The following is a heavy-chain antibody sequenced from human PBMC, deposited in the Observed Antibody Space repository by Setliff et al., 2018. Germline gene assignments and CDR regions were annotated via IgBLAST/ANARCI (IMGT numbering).Heavy chain of an antibody. CDR2: IWYDGSNK. J-gene: IGHJ6*03. CDR1: GFTFSTYG. CDR3: AKSANRVQIWFGDYMDV. Sequence: PGGSLRLSCAASGFTFSTYGMHWVRQAPGKGLEWVAYIWYDGSNKYYVDSVKGRFTVSRDNSKDALYLQMNSLKADDTAVYYCAKSANRVQIWFGDYMDVWGKGTTVTVSS. V-gene: IGHV3-30*02. D-gene: IGHD3-16*01.